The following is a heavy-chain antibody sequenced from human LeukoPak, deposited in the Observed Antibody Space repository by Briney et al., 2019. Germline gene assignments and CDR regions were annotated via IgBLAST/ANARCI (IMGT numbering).Heavy chain of an antibody. CDR1: GGSISGYY. D-gene: IGHD4-23*01. CDR2: IYNSGST. J-gene: IGHJ5*02. V-gene: IGHV4-59*01. Sequence: PSETLSLTCTVSGGSISGYYWSWIRQPPGKGLEWIGYIYNSGSTNYNPSLKSRVTISVDTSKNQFSLKLSSVTAADTAVYYCARGLGNSDWFDPWGQGTLVTVSS. CDR3: ARGLGNSDWFDP.